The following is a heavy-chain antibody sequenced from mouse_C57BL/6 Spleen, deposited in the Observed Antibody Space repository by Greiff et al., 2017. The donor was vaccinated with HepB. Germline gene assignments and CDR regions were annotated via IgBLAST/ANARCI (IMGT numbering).Heavy chain of an antibody. Sequence: QVQLKQPGAELVKPGASVKLSCKASGYTFTSYWMHWVKQRPGQGLEWIGMIHPNSGSTNYNEKFKSKATLTVDKSSSTAYMQLSSLTSEDSAVYYCAPITTVVDAMDYWGQGTSVTVSS. D-gene: IGHD1-1*01. V-gene: IGHV1-64*01. J-gene: IGHJ4*01. CDR3: APITTVVDAMDY. CDR1: GYTFTSYW. CDR2: IHPNSGST.